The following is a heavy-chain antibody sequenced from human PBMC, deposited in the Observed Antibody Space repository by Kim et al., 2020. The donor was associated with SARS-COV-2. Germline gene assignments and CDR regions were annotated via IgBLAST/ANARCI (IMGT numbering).Heavy chain of an antibody. CDR1: GFTFSSYS. CDR2: ISSSSSYI. CDR3: ARGLGTVTYDAFDI. J-gene: IGHJ3*02. D-gene: IGHD4-17*01. V-gene: IGHV3-21*01. Sequence: GGSLRLSCAASGFTFSSYSMNWVRQAPGKGLEWVSSISSSSSYIYYADSVKGRFTISRDNAKNSLYLQMNSLRAEDTAVYYCARGLGTVTYDAFDIWGQGTMVTVSS.